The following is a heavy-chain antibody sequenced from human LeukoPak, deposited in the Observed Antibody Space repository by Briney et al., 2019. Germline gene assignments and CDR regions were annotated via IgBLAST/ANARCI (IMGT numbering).Heavy chain of an antibody. CDR2: IHPEGNEK. CDR1: GFTFSKFW. D-gene: IGHD4-17*01. Sequence: GGSLRLSCAVSGFTFSKFWMSWVRQAPGRGLEWVANIHPEGNEKYHVESVKGRFTISRDNTKNLLFLQMNSLRAEDTAVYYCARDPYYGDYVVWGQGTLVTVSS. CDR3: ARDPYYGDYVV. J-gene: IGHJ4*02. V-gene: IGHV3-7*01.